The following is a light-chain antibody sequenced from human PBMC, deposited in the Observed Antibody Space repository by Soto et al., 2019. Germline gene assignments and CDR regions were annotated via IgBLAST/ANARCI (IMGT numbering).Light chain of an antibody. V-gene: IGLV2-23*02. CDR3: CSYAGTTTGV. CDR2: EVT. J-gene: IGLJ2*01. CDR1: SSDVGSHNF. Sequence: QSALTQPASVSGSPGQSITISCTGTSSDVGSHNFDSWYQQRPGKAPKLMIFEVTKRPSGVSSRFSASKSGNTASLTISGVQAEDEADYYCCSYAGTTTGVFGGGTKLTVL.